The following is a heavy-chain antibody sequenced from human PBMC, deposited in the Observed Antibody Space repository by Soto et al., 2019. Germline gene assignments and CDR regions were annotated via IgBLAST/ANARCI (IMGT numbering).Heavy chain of an antibody. D-gene: IGHD6-19*01. CDR3: ARESRGSGWYHWFDP. CDR1: GFTFSSYG. J-gene: IGHJ5*02. Sequence: PWGSLRLSCATSGFTFSSYGMHWVRQAPGKGLEWGAVIWYDGSNKYYADSVKGRFTISRDNSKNTLYLQMNSLRAEDTAVYYCARESRGSGWYHWFDPWGQG. V-gene: IGHV3-33*01. CDR2: IWYDGSNK.